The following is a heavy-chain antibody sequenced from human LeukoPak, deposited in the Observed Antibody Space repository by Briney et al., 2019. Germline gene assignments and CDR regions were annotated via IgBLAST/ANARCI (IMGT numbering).Heavy chain of an antibody. CDR3: ARGTHYYDILTGFDY. D-gene: IGHD3-9*01. J-gene: IGHJ4*02. Sequence: SETLSLTCTVSGGSIGSYYWSWIRQPPGKGLEWIGYIYYSGSTNYNPSLKSRVTISVDTSKNQFSLKLSSVTAADTAVYYCARGTHYYDILTGFDYWGQGTLVTVSS. CDR1: GGSIGSYY. V-gene: IGHV4-59*01. CDR2: IYYSGST.